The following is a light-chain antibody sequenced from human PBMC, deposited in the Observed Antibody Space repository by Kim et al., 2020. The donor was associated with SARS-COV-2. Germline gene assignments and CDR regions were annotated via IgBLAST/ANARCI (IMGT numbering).Light chain of an antibody. Sequence: YELTQPPSVSVAPGKTARITCGGNNIGSKSVHWYQQKPGQAPVLVIYYDSDRPSGIPERFSGSNSGNTATLTISRVEAGDEADYYCQVWDSSSDHYVFG. V-gene: IGLV3-21*04. J-gene: IGLJ1*01. CDR1: NIGSKS. CDR3: QVWDSSSDHYV. CDR2: YDS.